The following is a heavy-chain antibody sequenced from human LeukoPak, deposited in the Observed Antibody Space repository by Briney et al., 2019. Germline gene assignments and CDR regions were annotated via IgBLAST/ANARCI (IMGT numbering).Heavy chain of an antibody. CDR1: GFTFDDYA. Sequence: GGSLRLSCAASGFTFDDYAMHWVGQAPGKGLEWVSLISGDGGSTYYADSVKGRFTISRDNSKNSLYLQMNSLRTEDTALYYCAKVLVVAATKLYYYYGMDVWGQRTTVTVSS. CDR2: ISGDGGST. D-gene: IGHD2-15*01. CDR3: AKVLVVAATKLYYYYGMDV. J-gene: IGHJ6*02. V-gene: IGHV3-43*02.